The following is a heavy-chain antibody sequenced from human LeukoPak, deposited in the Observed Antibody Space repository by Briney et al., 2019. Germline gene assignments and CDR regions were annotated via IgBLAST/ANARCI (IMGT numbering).Heavy chain of an antibody. CDR2: IYSSGST. CDR1: GGSISSGDSY. CDR3: ARRQQPVTSWFDP. D-gene: IGHD6-13*01. Sequence: SETLSLTCTVSGGSISSGDSYWSWIRQPPGKGLEWIGYIYSSGSTYYNPSLKSRVTISIDTSRNQFSLKLISVSAADTAIYYCARRQQPVTSWFDPWGQGTLVTVSS. V-gene: IGHV4-30-4*01. J-gene: IGHJ5*02.